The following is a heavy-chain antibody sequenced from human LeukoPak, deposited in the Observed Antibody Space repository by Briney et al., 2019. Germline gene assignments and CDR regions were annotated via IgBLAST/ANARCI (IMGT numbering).Heavy chain of an antibody. CDR2: IKSKTDGGTT. D-gene: IGHD2-2*01. V-gene: IGHV3-15*01. CDR1: GFTFSNAW. Sequence: PGGSLRLSCAASGFTFSNAWMSWVRQAPGKGLEWVGRIKSKTDGGTTDYAAPVKGRFTISRDDSKNTLYLQMNSLKTEDTAVYYCTTAPDIVVVPAAMMGGYYYYGMDVWGQGTTVTVSS. CDR3: TTAPDIVVVPAAMMGGYYYYGMDV. J-gene: IGHJ6*02.